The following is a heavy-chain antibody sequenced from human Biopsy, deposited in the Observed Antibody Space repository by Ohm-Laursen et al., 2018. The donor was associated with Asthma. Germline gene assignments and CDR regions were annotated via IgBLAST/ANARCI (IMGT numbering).Heavy chain of an antibody. J-gene: IGHJ6*02. D-gene: IGHD6-19*01. CDR2: IMTVFGTT. CDR1: GGTFSNFA. CDR3: ARCQVGYSSGWSLLLKKIYYSGMDV. Sequence: SVKVSCNAPGGTFSNFAISWVRQAPGQGLEWLGGIMTVFGTTNYAQKFQGRVTITADESTSTAYMEVTSLRSKDTAIYYCARCQVGYSSGWSLLLKKIYYSGMDVWGQGTAVTVSS. V-gene: IGHV1-69*13.